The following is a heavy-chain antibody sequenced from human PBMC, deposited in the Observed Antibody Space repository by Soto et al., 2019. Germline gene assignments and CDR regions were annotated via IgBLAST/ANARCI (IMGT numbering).Heavy chain of an antibody. Sequence: GGSLRLSCAASGFTFSSYWMSWIRQATGKGLEWVSYISSSGSTIYYADSVKGRFTISRDNAKNSLYLQMNSLRAEDTAVYYCAREGSNYYDSSGLYDYWGQGTLVTVSS. CDR1: GFTFSSYW. J-gene: IGHJ4*02. CDR2: ISSSGSTI. V-gene: IGHV3-11*01. D-gene: IGHD3-22*01. CDR3: AREGSNYYDSSGLYDY.